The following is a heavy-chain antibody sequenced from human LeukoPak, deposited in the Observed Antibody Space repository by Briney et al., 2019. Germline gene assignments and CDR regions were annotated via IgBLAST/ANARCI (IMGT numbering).Heavy chain of an antibody. CDR3: ARAVIAVAPLYYYYYMDV. Sequence: PSETLSLTCTVSGGSISSYYWSWIRQPAGKGLEWIGRIYTSGSTNYNPSLKSRVTMSVDTSKNQFSLKLSSVTAADTAVYYCARAVIAVAPLYYYYYMDVWGKGTTVTVSS. J-gene: IGHJ6*03. V-gene: IGHV4-4*07. CDR2: IYTSGST. D-gene: IGHD6-19*01. CDR1: GGSISSYY.